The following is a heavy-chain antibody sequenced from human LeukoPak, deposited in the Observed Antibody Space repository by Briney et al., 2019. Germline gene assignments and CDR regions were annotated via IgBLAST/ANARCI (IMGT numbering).Heavy chain of an antibody. V-gene: IGHV3-48*01. D-gene: IGHD3-3*01. CDR3: AGSTVWSGIFQY. J-gene: IGHJ1*01. CDR1: GFTFSYYS. Sequence: GGSLRLSCAASGFTFSYYSMTWVRQPPGKGLEWVSYIDSSSATTYYADSVKGRFIISRDNAKNSLFLQINSLRAEDTAVYYCAGSTVWSGIFQYWGQGTLVTVSS. CDR2: IDSSSATT.